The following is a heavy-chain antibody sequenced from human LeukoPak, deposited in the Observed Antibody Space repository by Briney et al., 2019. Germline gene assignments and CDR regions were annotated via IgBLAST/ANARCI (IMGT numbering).Heavy chain of an antibody. Sequence: PGRSLRLSCAASGFTVSSNYMSWVRQAPGKGLEWVSVIYSGGSTYYADSVKGRFTISRDNSKNTLYLQMNSLRAEDTAVYYCARVGVRGYYYGSGSYLFFDYWGQGTLVTVSS. CDR3: ARVGVRGYYYGSGSYLFFDY. CDR1: GFTVSSNY. D-gene: IGHD3-10*01. CDR2: IYSGGST. J-gene: IGHJ4*02. V-gene: IGHV3-66*01.